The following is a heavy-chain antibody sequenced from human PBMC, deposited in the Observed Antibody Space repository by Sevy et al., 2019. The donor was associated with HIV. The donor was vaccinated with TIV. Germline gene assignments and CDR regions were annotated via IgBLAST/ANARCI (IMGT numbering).Heavy chain of an antibody. Sequence: GGSLRLSCAASGFTFSSYSMNWVRQAPGKGLEWVSYISSSSSTIYYADSVKGRFTISRDNAKNSLYLQMNSLRDEDTAGYYCARSLTRNGYYGMDVWGQGTTVTVSS. D-gene: IGHD3-9*01. CDR1: GFTFSSYS. CDR2: ISSSSSTI. V-gene: IGHV3-48*02. J-gene: IGHJ6*02. CDR3: ARSLTRNGYYGMDV.